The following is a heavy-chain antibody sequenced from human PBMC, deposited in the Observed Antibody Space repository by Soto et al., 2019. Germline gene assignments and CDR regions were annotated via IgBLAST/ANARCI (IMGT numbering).Heavy chain of an antibody. J-gene: IGHJ5*02. Sequence: PGGSLRLSCAASGFTFSSYSMSWIRQAPGEGLEWVSYISSSSSYTNYADSVKGRSTISRDNAKNSLYLQMNSLRAEDTAVYYCATDPLPLGYCSCGSCYSWFDPWGQGTLVTVSS. D-gene: IGHD2-15*01. CDR2: ISSSSSYT. CDR3: ATDPLPLGYCSCGSCYSWFDP. V-gene: IGHV3-11*05. CDR1: GFTFSSYS.